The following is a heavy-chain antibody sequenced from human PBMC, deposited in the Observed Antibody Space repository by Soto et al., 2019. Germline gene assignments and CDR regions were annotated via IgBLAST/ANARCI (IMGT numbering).Heavy chain of an antibody. J-gene: IGHJ5*02. D-gene: IGHD3-9*01. CDR1: GFNFKNYG. V-gene: IGHV3-33*01. CDR3: ARYDSRWFDP. CDR2: IWYDGSKK. Sequence: QVHLVESGGGVVQPGRSLRLSCAASGFNFKNYGMHWVRQAPGKGLEWVAVIWYDGSKKNYVDSVKGRFTISRDNSKSTLDLQVNGLRAEDTAVYYCARYDSRWFDPWGQGTVVTVSS.